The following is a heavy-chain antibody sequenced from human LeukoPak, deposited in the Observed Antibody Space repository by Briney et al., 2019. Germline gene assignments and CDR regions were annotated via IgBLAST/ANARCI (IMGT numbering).Heavy chain of an antibody. CDR1: GGPISSSSYY. Sequence: SETLSLTCTVSGGPISSSSYYWGWIRQPPGKELEWIGSIYNSGSAYYNPSLKSRVTISVDTSKNQFSLKLSSVTAADTAVYYCARDLRVVPAAPTPQDAFDIWGQGTMVTVSS. CDR3: ARDLRVVPAAPTPQDAFDI. J-gene: IGHJ3*02. CDR2: IYNSGSA. D-gene: IGHD2-2*01. V-gene: IGHV4-39*07.